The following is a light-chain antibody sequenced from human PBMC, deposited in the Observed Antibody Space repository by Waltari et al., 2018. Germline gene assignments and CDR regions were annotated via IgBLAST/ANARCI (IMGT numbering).Light chain of an antibody. CDR1: SSDVGGYNY. CDR2: DVS. CDR3: SSYTSSSTLP. V-gene: IGLV2-14*03. Sequence: QSALTQPASVSGSPGQSITISCTGTSSDVGGYNYVSWYQQHPGKAPKLMIYDVSNRPSRVSNRFSGSKSGNTASLTISGLQAEDEADYYCSSYTSSSTLPFGGGTKLTVL. J-gene: IGLJ2*01.